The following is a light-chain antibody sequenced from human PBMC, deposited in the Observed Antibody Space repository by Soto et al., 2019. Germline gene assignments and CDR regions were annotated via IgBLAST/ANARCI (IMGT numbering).Light chain of an antibody. Sequence: QSALTQPASVSGSPGQSITISCTGTSSDVGSYNLVSWYQQHPGKAPKLMIYEGSKRPSGVSDRFSGSKSGNTASLTISGLQADDEADYYCSSYISSTTPYVFGTGTKVTVL. J-gene: IGLJ1*01. V-gene: IGLV2-14*02. CDR3: SSYISSTTPYV. CDR1: SSDVGSYNL. CDR2: EGS.